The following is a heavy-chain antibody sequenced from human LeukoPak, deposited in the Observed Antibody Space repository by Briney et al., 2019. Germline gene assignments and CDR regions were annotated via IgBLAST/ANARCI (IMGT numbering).Heavy chain of an antibody. J-gene: IGHJ4*02. D-gene: IGHD6-19*01. CDR2: IKTKSNNYAT. V-gene: IGHV3-73*01. Sequence: GGSLRPSCAASGLTFSDSAIHWVRQASGKGLEWVGRIKTKSNNYATAFVASVKGRFTISRDDSKNTAYLQMNGLKSEDTAVYYCTRLRGAWFRFDYWGQGALVTVSS. CDR3: TRLRGAWFRFDY. CDR1: GLTFSDSA.